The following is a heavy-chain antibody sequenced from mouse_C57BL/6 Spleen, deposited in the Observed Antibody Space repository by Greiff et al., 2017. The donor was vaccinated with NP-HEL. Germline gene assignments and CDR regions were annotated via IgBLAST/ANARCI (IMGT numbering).Heavy chain of an antibody. CDR3: ARSEPFNPNYYAMDY. CDR1: GYAFSSSW. V-gene: IGHV1-82*01. J-gene: IGHJ4*01. CDR2: IYPGDGDT. Sequence: VQRVESGPELVKPGASVKISCKASGYAFSSSWMNWVKQRPGKGLEWIGRIYPGDGDTNYNGKFKGKATLTADKSSSTAYMQLSSLTSEDSAVYFCARSEPFNPNYYAMDYWGQGTSVTVSS.